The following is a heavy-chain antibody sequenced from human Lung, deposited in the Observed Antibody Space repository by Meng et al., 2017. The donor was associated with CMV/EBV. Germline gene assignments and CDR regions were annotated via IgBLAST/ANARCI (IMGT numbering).Heavy chain of an antibody. V-gene: IGHV1-69*05. Sequence: ASGDPFSNYAISWVRHAPGQGLEWMGGIIPIFGTTNSAQKFQGRVTITTDESRSTAYMELSSLTSEDTAVYYCATHDFLRGHWYFDLWGRGTLVTVSS. CDR1: GDPFSNYA. CDR2: IIPIFGTT. D-gene: IGHD3/OR15-3a*01. CDR3: ATHDFLRGHWYFDL. J-gene: IGHJ2*01.